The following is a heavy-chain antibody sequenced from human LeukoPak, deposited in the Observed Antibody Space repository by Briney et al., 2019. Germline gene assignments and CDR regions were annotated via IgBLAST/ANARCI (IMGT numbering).Heavy chain of an antibody. CDR3: ARGEDHGSGTVQVDY. Sequence: SSETLSLTCAVSGGSISSNNWWSWVRQPPGKGLEWVGEVFHGGSTNLNPSLKSRVTISVDRSKTQFSLRLSSVTAADTAVYFCARGEDHGSGTVQVDYWGQGTLVTVSS. CDR1: GGSISSNNW. D-gene: IGHD3-10*01. CDR2: VFHGGST. J-gene: IGHJ4*02. V-gene: IGHV4-4*02.